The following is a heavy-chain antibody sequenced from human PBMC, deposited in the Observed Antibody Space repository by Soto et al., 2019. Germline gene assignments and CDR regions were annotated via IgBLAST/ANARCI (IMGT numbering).Heavy chain of an antibody. D-gene: IGHD3-3*01. CDR3: ARWYIDFWSGYTYYYGGMDV. Sequence: ASETLSLTCTVSGGSISSSSYYWGWIRQPPGKGLEWIGSIYYSGSTYYNPSLKSRVTISVDTSKNQFSLKLSSVTAADTAVYYCARWYIDFWSGYTYYYGGMDVWGQGTTVTVSS. CDR2: IYYSGST. J-gene: IGHJ6*02. CDR1: GGSISSSSYY. V-gene: IGHV4-39*01.